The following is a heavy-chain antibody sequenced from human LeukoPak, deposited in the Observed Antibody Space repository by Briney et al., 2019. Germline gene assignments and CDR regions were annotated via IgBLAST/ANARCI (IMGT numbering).Heavy chain of an antibody. CDR3: ARDPTTVVTVPYYFDD. D-gene: IGHD4-23*01. V-gene: IGHV4-34*01. CDR2: INDRGIT. J-gene: IGHJ4*02. Sequence: PSETLSPTCAVYGGAFSGYHWNWIRQAPGKGLEWIGEINDRGITNYNPSLKSRVTISVDPSKKQFSLQLRSLTAADTAVYYCARDPTTVVTVPYYFDDWGQGTLVTVSS. CDR1: GGAFSGYH.